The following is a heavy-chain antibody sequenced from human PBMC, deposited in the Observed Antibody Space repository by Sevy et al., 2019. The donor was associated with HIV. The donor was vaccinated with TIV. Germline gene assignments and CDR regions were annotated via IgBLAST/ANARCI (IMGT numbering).Heavy chain of an antibody. Sequence: ETLSLTCAASGFTFSKYSMSWIRQTPGKGLEWVSTFSFGCGKINYADSVKGRFTISRDDSRNTFYLQMNSLRAEDTAIYYCAREGCTKPHDYWGQGTVVTVSS. D-gene: IGHD2-8*01. CDR2: FSFGCGKI. J-gene: IGHJ4*02. CDR1: GFTFSKYS. V-gene: IGHV3-23*01. CDR3: AREGCTKPHDY.